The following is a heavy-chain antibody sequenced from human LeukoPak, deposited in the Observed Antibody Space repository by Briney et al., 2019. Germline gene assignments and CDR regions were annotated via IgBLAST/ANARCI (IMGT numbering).Heavy chain of an antibody. CDR1: GYTVTGYY. CDR3: ARGGAFSSSWYLDY. CDR2: INPNSGGT. J-gene: IGHJ4*02. Sequence: ASVKVSCKASGYTVTGYYMHWVRQAPGQGLEWMGWINPNSGGTNYAQKLQGRVTMTRDTSISTAYMELSRLRTDDAAVYYCARGGAFSSSWYLDYWGQGTLVTVSS. D-gene: IGHD6-13*01. V-gene: IGHV1-2*02.